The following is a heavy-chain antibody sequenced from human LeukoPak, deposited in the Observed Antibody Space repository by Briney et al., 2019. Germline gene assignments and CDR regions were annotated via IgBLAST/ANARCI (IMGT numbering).Heavy chain of an antibody. CDR1: GFTFNNYA. Sequence: GGSLGLSCVASGFTFNNYAMHWVRQAPGKGLEWVAVISYDGSNTYYADSVKGRFTISRDNSNNTLCLQMNSLRVEDTAVYYCVREQISVTERFDHWAPATLVTVSS. CDR2: ISYDGSNT. V-gene: IGHV3-30-3*01. D-gene: IGHD2-21*02. CDR3: VREQISVTERFDH. J-gene: IGHJ4*02.